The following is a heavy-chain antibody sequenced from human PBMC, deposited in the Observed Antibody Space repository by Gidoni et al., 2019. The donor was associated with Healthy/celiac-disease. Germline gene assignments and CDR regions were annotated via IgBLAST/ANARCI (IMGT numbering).Heavy chain of an antibody. V-gene: IGHV3-53*02. CDR2: IYSGGST. J-gene: IGHJ2*01. CDR3: ARELGYCSSTSCYQYFDL. CDR1: GFTVSRNY. D-gene: IGHD2-2*01. Sequence: EVQLVETGGGLIQPGGSLRLSCAASGFTVSRNYMSWVLQAPGKGLAWVSVIYSGGSTYYADSVKGRFTISRDNSKNTLYLQMNSLRAEDTAVYYCARELGYCSSTSCYQYFDLWGRGTLVTVSS.